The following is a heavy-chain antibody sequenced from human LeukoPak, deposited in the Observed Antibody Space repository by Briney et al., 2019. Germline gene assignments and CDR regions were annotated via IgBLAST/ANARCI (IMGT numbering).Heavy chain of an antibody. V-gene: IGHV4-34*01. CDR3: ARLSGYSGYEPSSLDY. J-gene: IGHJ4*02. D-gene: IGHD5-12*01. Sequence: SETLSLTCAVYGGSFSGYYWSWIRRPPGKGLEWIGEINHSGSTNYNPSLKSRVTISVDTSKNQFSLKLSSVTAADTAVYYCARLSGYSGYEPSSLDYWGQGTLVTVSS. CDR2: INHSGST. CDR1: GGSFSGYY.